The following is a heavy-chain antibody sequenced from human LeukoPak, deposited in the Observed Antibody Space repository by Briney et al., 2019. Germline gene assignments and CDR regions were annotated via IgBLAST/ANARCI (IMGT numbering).Heavy chain of an antibody. CDR1: GFTFSSCG. J-gene: IGHJ4*02. D-gene: IGHD6-25*01. CDR2: IWYDGSNK. Sequence: GRSLRLACAASGFTFSSCGMHWVSQAPGKGLEWVAVIWYDGSNKYYVDSVKGRFTISRDNPKNTLYLQMSSLRAEDTAVYYCARGRYSSGFVEYWGQGTLVTVS. V-gene: IGHV3-33*01. CDR3: ARGRYSSGFVEY.